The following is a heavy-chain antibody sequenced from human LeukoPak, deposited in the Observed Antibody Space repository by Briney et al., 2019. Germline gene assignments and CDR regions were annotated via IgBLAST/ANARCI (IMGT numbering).Heavy chain of an antibody. V-gene: IGHV4-38-2*02. CDR1: GYSISSGYY. Sequence: MTSETLSLTCTVSGYSISSGYYWGWVRQPPGKDLEWIGSVYHSGSTYYNPSLQSRVNILVDTSKNQFSLNLTSVTAADTAVYYCARSYFSVGAFDIWGQGTMVTVSS. D-gene: IGHD2/OR15-2a*01. J-gene: IGHJ3*02. CDR2: VYHSGST. CDR3: ARSYFSVGAFDI.